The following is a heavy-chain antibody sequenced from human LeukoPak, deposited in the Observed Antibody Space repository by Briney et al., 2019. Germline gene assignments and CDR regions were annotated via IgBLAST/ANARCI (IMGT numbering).Heavy chain of an antibody. CDR1: GGSISSGSYY. CDR3: ARDRGGNSIDY. Sequence: PSQTLSLTCTVSGGSISSGSYYWSWIRQPPGKGLEWIGYIYYSGSTNYNPSLKSRVTISVDTSKNQFSLKPSSVTAADTAVYYCARDRGGNSIDYWGQGTLVTVSS. CDR2: IYYSGST. D-gene: IGHD4-23*01. J-gene: IGHJ4*02. V-gene: IGHV4-61*01.